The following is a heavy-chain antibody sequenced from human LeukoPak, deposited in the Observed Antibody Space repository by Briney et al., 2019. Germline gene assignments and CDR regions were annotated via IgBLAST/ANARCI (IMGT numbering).Heavy chain of an antibody. CDR1: GGTVSGYY. CDR2: IFYSGTP. J-gene: IGHJ5*02. D-gene: IGHD2-21*02. CDR3: ARHDVVPVIRRGFDL. Sequence: SETLSLTCTASGGTVSGYYWRWIRQPPGKGQEYIGYIFYSGTPRYSPSLKGRVTISIDTSENQFSLKLTSVTAADTAGYYGARHDVVPVIRRGFDLWGQGTLVTVSS. V-gene: IGHV4-59*08.